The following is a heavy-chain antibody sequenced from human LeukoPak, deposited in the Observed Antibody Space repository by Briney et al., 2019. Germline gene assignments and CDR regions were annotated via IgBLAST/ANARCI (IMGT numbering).Heavy chain of an antibody. CDR3: AKGIAAAGTPGFDP. CDR1: GFTFSSYG. CDR2: ISYDGSNK. D-gene: IGHD6-13*01. Sequence: GGSLRLSCAASGFTFSSYGMHWVRQAPGKGLEWVAVISYDGSNKYYADSVKGRFTISRDNSKNTLYLQMNSLRAEDTAVYYCAKGIAAAGTPGFDPWGQGTLVTVSS. V-gene: IGHV3-30*18. J-gene: IGHJ5*02.